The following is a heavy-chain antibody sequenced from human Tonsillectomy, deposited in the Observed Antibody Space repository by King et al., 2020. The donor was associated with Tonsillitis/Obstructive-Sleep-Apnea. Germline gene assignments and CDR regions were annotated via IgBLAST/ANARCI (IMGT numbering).Heavy chain of an antibody. J-gene: IGHJ4*02. CDR2: IKSKTDGGTP. CDR3: TTNSGYALDY. CDR1: GFTFSNAW. Sequence: VQLVESGGGLVKPGGSLRLSCAASGFTFSNAWMSGVRQAQGKGLDWVGRIKSKTDGGTPDYAAPVKGRFTIAREDSKNTLYLQMNSLKTEDTAVYYCTTNSGYALDYWGQGTLVTVSS. V-gene: IGHV3-15*01. D-gene: IGHD5-12*01.